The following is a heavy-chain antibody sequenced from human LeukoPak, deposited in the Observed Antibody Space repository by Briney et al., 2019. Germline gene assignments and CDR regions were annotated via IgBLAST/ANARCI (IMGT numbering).Heavy chain of an antibody. CDR2: ISSSSSYI. Sequence: GSLRLSCAASGFTFSSYSMNWVRQAPGKGLEWVSSISSSSSYIYYADSVKGRFTISRDNAKNSLFLQMNSLRAEDTAVYYCARDGRDGYKTWYFDLWGRGTLVTVSS. CDR3: ARDGRDGYKTWYFDL. J-gene: IGHJ2*01. CDR1: GFTFSSYS. D-gene: IGHD5-24*01. V-gene: IGHV3-21*01.